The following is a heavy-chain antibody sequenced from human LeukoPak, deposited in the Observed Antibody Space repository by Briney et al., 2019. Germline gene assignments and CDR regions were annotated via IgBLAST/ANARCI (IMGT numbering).Heavy chain of an antibody. V-gene: IGHV4-31*03. CDR3: AMTGASTSTLQY. CDR1: GDSISGGGYY. D-gene: IGHD2-2*01. Sequence: SETLSLTCTLSGDSISGGGYYWSWTRHHPGKGLEWLGCIFYSVGTFYNPSLKRRLFISVDTSKTLFSLRLDSVTAADTAVYYCAMTGASTSTLQYWGQGTLVTVSS. CDR2: IFYSVGT. J-gene: IGHJ1*01.